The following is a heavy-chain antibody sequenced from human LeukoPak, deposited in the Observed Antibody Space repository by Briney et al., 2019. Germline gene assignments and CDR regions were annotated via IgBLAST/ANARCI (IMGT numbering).Heavy chain of an antibody. CDR1: GYSISSGYY. CDR2: IYHSGST. CDR3: ARAWSPSDILTGYYRKPNWFDP. Sequence: SETLSLTCTVSGYSISSGYYWGWIRQPPGKGLEWIGSIYHSGSTYYNPSLKSRVAISVDTSKNQFSLKLSSVTAADTAVYYCARAWSPSDILTGYYRKPNWFDPWGQGTLVTVSS. D-gene: IGHD3-9*01. J-gene: IGHJ5*02. V-gene: IGHV4-38-2*02.